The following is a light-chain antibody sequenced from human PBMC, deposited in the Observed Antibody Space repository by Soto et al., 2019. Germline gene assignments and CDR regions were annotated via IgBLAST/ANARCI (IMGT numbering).Light chain of an antibody. Sequence: QSVLTQPPSASGTPGQRASISCSGSSSNIGVNTVNWYQQLPGTAPRLLIYSSNQRPSGVPDRFSGSKSCTSASLAISGLQSEDEADYYCAAWDDSLNGHVVFGGGTKLTVL. J-gene: IGLJ2*01. CDR1: SSNIGVNT. CDR2: SSN. CDR3: AAWDDSLNGHVV. V-gene: IGLV1-44*01.